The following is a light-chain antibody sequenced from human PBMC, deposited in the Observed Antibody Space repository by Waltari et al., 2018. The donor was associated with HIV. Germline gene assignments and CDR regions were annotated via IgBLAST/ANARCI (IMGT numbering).Light chain of an antibody. Sequence: QSALTQPASVSGSPGQSITISCTGTSSDVGGYNYVSWYQQPPGKAPKPVIYEVSNRPSGVSNQFSGSKSGNTASLTISGLQAENEADYYCCSYTSSSTYVVFGGGTKLTVL. CDR2: EVS. V-gene: IGLV2-14*01. CDR1: SSDVGGYNY. CDR3: CSYTSSSTYVV. J-gene: IGLJ2*01.